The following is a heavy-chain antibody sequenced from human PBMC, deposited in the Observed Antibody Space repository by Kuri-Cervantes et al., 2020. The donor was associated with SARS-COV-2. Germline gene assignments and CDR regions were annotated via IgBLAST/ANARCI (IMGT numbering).Heavy chain of an antibody. CDR1: GFTVSSNY. Sequence: GGSLRLSCAASGFTVSSNYMSWVRQAPGKGLECVSVIYNVGSTYYAESVKGRFTISRDNSKNTLYLQMNSLRAEDTAVYYCAKGYCSSTSCQRPLDYWGQGTLVTVSS. V-gene: IGHV3-53*01. J-gene: IGHJ4*02. CDR3: AKGYCSSTSCQRPLDY. D-gene: IGHD2-2*01. CDR2: IYNVGST.